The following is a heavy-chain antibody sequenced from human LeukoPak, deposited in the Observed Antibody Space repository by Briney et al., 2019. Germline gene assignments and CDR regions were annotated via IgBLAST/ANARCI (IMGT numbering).Heavy chain of an antibody. J-gene: IGHJ3*02. V-gene: IGHV1-18*01. CDR1: GYTFTSYG. CDR2: ISAYNGNT. D-gene: IGHD3-10*01. CDR3: ARVWGYGSGSPWAFDI. Sequence: ASVKVSCKASGYTFTSYGISWVRQAPGQGLEWMGWISAYNGNTNYAQKLQGRVTMTTDTSTSTAYMELRSLRSDDTAVYYCARVWGYGSGSPWAFDIWGQGTMVTVSS.